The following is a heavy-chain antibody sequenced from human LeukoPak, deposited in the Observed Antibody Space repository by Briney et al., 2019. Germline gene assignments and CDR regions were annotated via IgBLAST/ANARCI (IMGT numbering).Heavy chain of an antibody. V-gene: IGHV3-74*01. Sequence: PGGSLRLSCAASGFTFSSYWMYWVRQAPGKGLVWVSRINSDGSSTSYADSVKGRFTISRDNAENTLYLQMNSLRGEDTAVYYCTRDGVQGYFDNWGQGTLVTVSS. D-gene: IGHD1-1*01. CDR1: GFTFSSYW. J-gene: IGHJ4*02. CDR2: INSDGSST. CDR3: TRDGVQGYFDN.